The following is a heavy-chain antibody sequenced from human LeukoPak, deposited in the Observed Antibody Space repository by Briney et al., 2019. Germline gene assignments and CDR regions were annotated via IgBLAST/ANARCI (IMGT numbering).Heavy chain of an antibody. CDR1: GGSISSYY. CDR3: ARDIWSGYYDYYYYYMDV. D-gene: IGHD3-3*01. CDR2: IYTSGST. Sequence: SETLSLTCTVSGGSISSYYWSWIRQPAGKGLEWIGRIYTSGSTNYNPSRKSRVTMSVDTSKNQFSLKLSSVTAADTAVYYCARDIWSGYYDYYYYYMDVWGKGTTVTVSS. V-gene: IGHV4-4*07. J-gene: IGHJ6*03.